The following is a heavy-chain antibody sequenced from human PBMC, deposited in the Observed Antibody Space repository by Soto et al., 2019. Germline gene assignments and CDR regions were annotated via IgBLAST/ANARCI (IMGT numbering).Heavy chain of an antibody. Sequence: ASVKVSCKASGYTFTSYDINGVRQATGQGREWMGWMNPNSGNTGYAQKFQGRVTMTRNTSISTAYMELSSLRSEDTAVYYCAREHYGNSAWFDPWGQGTLVTVSS. D-gene: IGHD3-10*01. J-gene: IGHJ5*02. CDR3: AREHYGNSAWFDP. CDR2: MNPNSGNT. CDR1: GYTFTSYD. V-gene: IGHV1-8*01.